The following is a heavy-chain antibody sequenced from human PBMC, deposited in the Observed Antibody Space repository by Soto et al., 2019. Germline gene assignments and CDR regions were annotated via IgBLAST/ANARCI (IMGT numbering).Heavy chain of an antibody. V-gene: IGHV5-51*01. CDR1: GYSFTSYW. Sequence: GESLKISCKGSGYSFTSYWIAWVRQMPGEGLEWMGSIYPGDSDTNYSPSFQGHVTISADKSISTAYLQWSSLKASDTAMYYCASTSVLATPYGMDVWGQGTTVTVSS. CDR2: IYPGDSDT. CDR3: ASTSVLATPYGMDV. D-gene: IGHD3-10*01. J-gene: IGHJ6*02.